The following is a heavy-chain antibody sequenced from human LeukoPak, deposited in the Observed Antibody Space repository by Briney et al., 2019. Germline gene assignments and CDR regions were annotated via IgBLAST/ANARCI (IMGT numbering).Heavy chain of an antibody. V-gene: IGHV3-21*01. J-gene: IGHJ6*02. D-gene: IGHD3-3*01. CDR3: ARLEGFLEWPPLYYDGMDV. CDR2: ISSSSSYI. Sequence: GGSLRLSCAASGFTFSSYSMNWVRQAPGKGLEWVSSISSSSSYIYYADSVKGRFTISRDNAKNSLYLQMNSLRAEDTAVYYCARLEGFLEWPPLYYDGMDVWGQGTTVTVSS. CDR1: GFTFSSYS.